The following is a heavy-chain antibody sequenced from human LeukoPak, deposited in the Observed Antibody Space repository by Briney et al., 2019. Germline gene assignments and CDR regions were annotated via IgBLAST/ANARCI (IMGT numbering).Heavy chain of an antibody. CDR1: GGSISSGSYY. J-gene: IGHJ3*02. D-gene: IGHD3/OR15-3a*01. CDR2: IYTSGST. Sequence: PSETLSLTCTVSGGSISSGSYYWSWIRQPAGKGLEWIGRIYTSGSTNYNPSLKSRDTISVDTSKNQFSLKLSSVTAADTAVYYCARDGPSDAFDIWGQGTMVTVSS. V-gene: IGHV4-61*02. CDR3: ARDGPSDAFDI.